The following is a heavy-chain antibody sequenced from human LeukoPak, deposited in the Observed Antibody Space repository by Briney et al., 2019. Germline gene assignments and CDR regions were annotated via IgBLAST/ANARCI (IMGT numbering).Heavy chain of an antibody. J-gene: IGHJ5*02. V-gene: IGHV3-30*02. CDR3: ARLITMEADWFDP. Sequence: GGSLRLSCAASGFTFSSYGMHWVRQAPGKGLEWVAFIRYDGSNKYYADSVKGRFTISRDNSKNTLYLQMNSLRAEDTAVYYCARLITMEADWFDPWGQGTLVTVSS. D-gene: IGHD3-10*01. CDR1: GFTFSSYG. CDR2: IRYDGSNK.